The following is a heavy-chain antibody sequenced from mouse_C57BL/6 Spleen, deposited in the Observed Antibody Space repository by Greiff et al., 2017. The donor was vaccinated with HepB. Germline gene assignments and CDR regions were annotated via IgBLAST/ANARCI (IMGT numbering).Heavy chain of an antibody. Sequence: QVQLQQPGAELVKPGASVKLSCKASGYTFTSYWMHWVKQRPGRGLEWIGRIDPNSGGTKYNEKFKSKATLTVDKPSSTADMQLSSLTSEDSAVYYCARSGGYYSDYYAMGYWGQGTSVTVSS. D-gene: IGHD2-3*01. CDR1: GYTFTSYW. CDR2: IDPNSGGT. J-gene: IGHJ4*01. CDR3: ARSGGYYSDYYAMGY. V-gene: IGHV1-72*01.